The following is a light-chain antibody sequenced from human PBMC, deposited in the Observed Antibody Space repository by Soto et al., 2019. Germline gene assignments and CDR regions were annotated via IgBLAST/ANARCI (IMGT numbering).Light chain of an antibody. CDR3: QQYGRSVT. CDR1: QSVSGSY. J-gene: IGKJ4*01. CDR2: GAS. V-gene: IGKV3-20*01. Sequence: EIVLTQSPGTLSLSPGERATLSCRASQSVSGSYLAWYQQKPGQAPRLLIYGASSRATGIPDRFSGSGSGTDFTLTISRLEPEDFAVYHCQQYGRSVTFGGGTKVDIK.